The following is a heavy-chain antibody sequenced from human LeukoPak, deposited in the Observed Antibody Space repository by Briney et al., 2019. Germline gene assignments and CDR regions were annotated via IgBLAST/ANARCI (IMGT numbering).Heavy chain of an antibody. D-gene: IGHD3-22*01. J-gene: IGHJ4*02. CDR3: ARERFNSNSKYYYDSCGPYYFDY. Sequence: PSETLSLTCAVYGGSFSGYYWSWIRQHPGKGLEWIGYIYYSGSTYYNPSLKSRVTISVDTSKNQFSLKLSSVTAADTAVYYCARERFNSNSKYYYDSCGPYYFDYWGQGTLVTVSS. CDR2: IYYSGST. CDR1: GGSFSGYY. V-gene: IGHV4-31*11.